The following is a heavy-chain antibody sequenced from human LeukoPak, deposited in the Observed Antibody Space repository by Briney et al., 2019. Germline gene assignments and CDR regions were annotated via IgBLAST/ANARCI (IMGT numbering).Heavy chain of an antibody. Sequence: GGSLRLSCSASGLTFSSYAVHCVRQAPGKGLEYVSAISSDGVTTYYADSVKGRFTISRDNSNSTLYLQMSSLRAEDTAVYYCAKAVGTYGYRVPFDYWGQGTLVTVSS. CDR3: AKAVGTYGYRVPFDY. CDR2: ISSDGVTT. D-gene: IGHD5-18*01. CDR1: GLTFSSYA. J-gene: IGHJ4*02. V-gene: IGHV3-64D*09.